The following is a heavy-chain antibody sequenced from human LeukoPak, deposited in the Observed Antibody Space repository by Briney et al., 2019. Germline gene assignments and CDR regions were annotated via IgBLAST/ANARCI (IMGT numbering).Heavy chain of an antibody. CDR2: INHSGST. V-gene: IGHV4-34*01. CDR3: ARGTYLGATTPYGMDV. Sequence: SETLSLTCAVYGGSFSGYYWSWIRQPPGKGLEWIGEINHSGSTNYNPSLKSRVTISVDTSKNQFSLKLSSVTAADTVVYYCARGTYLGATTPYGMDVWGQGTTVTVSS. CDR1: GGSFSGYY. J-gene: IGHJ6*02. D-gene: IGHD1-26*01.